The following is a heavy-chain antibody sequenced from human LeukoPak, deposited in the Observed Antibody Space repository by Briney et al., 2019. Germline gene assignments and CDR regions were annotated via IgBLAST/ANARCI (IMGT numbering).Heavy chain of an antibody. CDR3: ARDTRGYYYDSSGYSPFDY. Sequence: GSLRLSCAASGFTFSSYSMNWVRQAPGKGLEWVSYISSSSSTIYYADSVKGRFTISRDNAKNSLYLQMNSLRAEDTAVYYCARDTRGYYYDSSGYSPFDYWGQGTLVTVSS. J-gene: IGHJ4*02. CDR1: GFTFSSYS. D-gene: IGHD3-22*01. V-gene: IGHV3-48*01. CDR2: ISSSSSTI.